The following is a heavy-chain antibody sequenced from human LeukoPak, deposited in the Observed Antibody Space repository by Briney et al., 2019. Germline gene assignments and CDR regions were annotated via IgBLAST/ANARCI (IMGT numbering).Heavy chain of an antibody. V-gene: IGHV1-69*04. CDR1: GGTFSSYT. CDR2: IIPILGIA. D-gene: IGHD6-13*01. CDR3: ARDHSSWYYFDY. Sequence: SVKVSCKASGGTFSSYTISWVRQAPGQGLEWIGRIIPILGIANYAQKFQRRVTITAHKSTSTAYMELSSLRSEDTAVYYCARDHSSWYYFDYWGQGTLVTVSS. J-gene: IGHJ4*02.